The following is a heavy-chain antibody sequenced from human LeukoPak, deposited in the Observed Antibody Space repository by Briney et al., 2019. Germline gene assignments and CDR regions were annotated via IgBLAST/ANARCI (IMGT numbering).Heavy chain of an antibody. J-gene: IGHJ3*02. D-gene: IGHD4-17*01. Sequence: PSETLSLTCTVSGGSISSYYWSWIRQPPGKGLEWIGYIYYSGSTNYNPSLKSRVTMSVDMSKNQFSLKVSSVTAADTAVYFCARDYVTVTNDAFDIWGQGTMVTVSS. V-gene: IGHV4-59*12. CDR2: IYYSGST. CDR1: GGSISSYY. CDR3: ARDYVTVTNDAFDI.